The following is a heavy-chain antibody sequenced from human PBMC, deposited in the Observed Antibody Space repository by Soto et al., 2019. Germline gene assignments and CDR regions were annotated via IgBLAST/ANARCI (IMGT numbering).Heavy chain of an antibody. J-gene: IGHJ6*02. CDR1: GFTFSSYG. CDR3: ARDPNWNDYYYYGMDV. D-gene: IGHD1-20*01. V-gene: IGHV3-33*01. CDR2: IWYDGSNK. Sequence: GGSLRLSCAASGFTFSSYGMHWVRQAPGKGLEWVAVIWYDGSNKYYADSVKGRFTISRDNSKNTLYLQMNSLRAEDTAVYYCARDPNWNDYYYYGMDVWGQGTTVTVSS.